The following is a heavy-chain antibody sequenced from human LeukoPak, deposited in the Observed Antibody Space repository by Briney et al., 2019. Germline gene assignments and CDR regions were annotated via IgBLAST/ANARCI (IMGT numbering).Heavy chain of an antibody. V-gene: IGHV1-46*01. CDR1: GYTFSSYY. J-gene: IGHJ4*02. CDR2: INPSGGGT. CDR3: ARNCYDAAGHFGY. Sequence: ASVKVSCKASGYTFSSYYMHWVRQAPGQGLEWMGIINPSGGGTTYAQKFRGRVTMTRDTSTGTVFMELSSLRSDDTAVYFCARNCYDAAGHFGYWGQGTLVTVSS. D-gene: IGHD3-22*01.